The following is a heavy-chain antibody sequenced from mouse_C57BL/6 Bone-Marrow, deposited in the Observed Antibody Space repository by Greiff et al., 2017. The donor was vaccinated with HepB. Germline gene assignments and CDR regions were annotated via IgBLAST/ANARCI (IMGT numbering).Heavy chain of an antibody. CDR1: GYTFTSYW. J-gene: IGHJ4*01. Sequence: VQLQQPGAELVMPGASVKLSCKASGYTFTSYWMHWVKQRPGQGLEWIGEIDPSDSYTNYNQQFKGKSTLTVDKSSSTAYMQLSSLTSEDSAVYHCARGPLAYYAMDYWGQGTSVTVSA. V-gene: IGHV1-69*01. CDR3: ARGPLAYYAMDY. CDR2: IDPSDSYT.